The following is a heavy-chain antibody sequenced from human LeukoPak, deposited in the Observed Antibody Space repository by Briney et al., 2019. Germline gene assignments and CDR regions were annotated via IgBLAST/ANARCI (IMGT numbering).Heavy chain of an antibody. J-gene: IGHJ4*02. V-gene: IGHV4-59*01. D-gene: IGHD6-6*01. CDR3: ARDDSSSSGVDY. CDR2: IYYSGST. CDR1: GGSISSYY. Sequence: SETLSLTCTVSGGSISSYYRSWIRQPPGKGLEWIGYIYYSGSTNYNPSLKSRVTISVDTSKNQFSLKLSSVTAADTAVYYCARDDSSSSGVDYWGQGTLVTVSS.